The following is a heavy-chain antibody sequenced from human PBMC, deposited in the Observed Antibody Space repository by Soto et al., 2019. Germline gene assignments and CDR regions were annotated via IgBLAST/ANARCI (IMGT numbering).Heavy chain of an antibody. Sequence: QVKLVQSGAEVKKPGSSVQVSCTAAGGVYSIKTISWVRQAPGPGLEWMGRIIPLVHIINNAQKFQGRVAISAAKSTSTADKELSSLKSDDTAIYFCARERRRDDSNTFEALEVCGQGTMVTVSS. D-gene: IGHD3-22*01. CDR3: ARERRRDDSNTFEALEV. J-gene: IGHJ3*01. V-gene: IGHV1-69*04. CDR2: IIPLVHII. CDR1: GGVYSIKT.